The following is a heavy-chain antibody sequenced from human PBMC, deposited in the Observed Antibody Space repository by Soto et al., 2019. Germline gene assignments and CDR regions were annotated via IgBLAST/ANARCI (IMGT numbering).Heavy chain of an antibody. Sequence: PSETLSLTCTVSGGSISSRGYYWGWIRQPPGKGLEWIGYIYYSGSTNYNPSLKSRVTISVDTSKNQFSLKLSSVTAADTAVYYCARVMDPRTFTTTNWGWWIGDYAFDIWGQGTMVTVSS. CDR1: GGSISSRGYY. V-gene: IGHV4-61*08. CDR2: IYYSGST. D-gene: IGHD2-15*01. J-gene: IGHJ3*02. CDR3: ARVMDPRTFTTTNWGWWIGDYAFDI.